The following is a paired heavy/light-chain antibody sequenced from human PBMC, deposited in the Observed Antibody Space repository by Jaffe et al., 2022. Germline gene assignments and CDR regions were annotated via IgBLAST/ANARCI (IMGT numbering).Heavy chain of an antibody. D-gene: IGHD1-1*01. V-gene: IGHV3-15*01. CDR1: GFTFSNAW. Sequence: EVQLVESGGGLVKPGGSLRLSCAASGFTFSNAWMSWVRQAPGKGLEWVGRIKSKTDGGTTDYAAPVKGRFTISREDSKNTLYLQMNSLKTEDTAVYYCTTDRVHSKNWYYFDYWGQGTLVTVSS. CDR2: IKSKTDGGTT. J-gene: IGHJ4*02. CDR3: TTDRVHSKNWYYFDY.
Light chain of an antibody. CDR1: KLGDKS. Sequence: SYELTQPPSVSVSPGQTASISCSGHKLGDKSACWYQQRPGQSPVLVIYQDSKRPSGIPERFSGSNSGNTATLTISGTQAMDEADYYCQTWDTSTVVFGGGTKLTVL. CDR2: QDS. J-gene: IGLJ2*01. V-gene: IGLV3-1*01. CDR3: QTWDTSTVV.